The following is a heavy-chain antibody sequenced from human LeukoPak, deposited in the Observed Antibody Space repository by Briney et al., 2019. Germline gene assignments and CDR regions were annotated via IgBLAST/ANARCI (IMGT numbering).Heavy chain of an antibody. CDR3: ARDLYGILRGYFPGYYYYGMDV. CDR1: GGSISSYY. J-gene: IGHJ6*02. D-gene: IGHD5-18*01. CDR2: IYYSGST. Sequence: SETLSLTCTVSGGSISSYYWSWIRQPPGKGLEWIGYIYYSGSTNYNPSLKSRVTISVDTSKNQFSLKLSSVTAADTAVYYCARDLYGILRGYFPGYYYYGMDVWGQGTTVTVSS. V-gene: IGHV4-59*01.